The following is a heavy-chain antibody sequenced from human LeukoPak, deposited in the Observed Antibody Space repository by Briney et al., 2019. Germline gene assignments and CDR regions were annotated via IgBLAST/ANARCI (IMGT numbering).Heavy chain of an antibody. CDR3: ATDRPAYCGGDCYPFQH. Sequence: ASVKVSCKVSGYTLTKLSIHWVRQAPGEGLEWMGGFDPEDGETIYAQKFQGRVTMTEDTSTDTAYMELSSLRSEDTAIYYCATDRPAYCGGDCYPFQHWGQGTLVTVSS. J-gene: IGHJ1*01. CDR1: GYTLTKLS. V-gene: IGHV1-24*01. D-gene: IGHD2-21*02. CDR2: FDPEDGET.